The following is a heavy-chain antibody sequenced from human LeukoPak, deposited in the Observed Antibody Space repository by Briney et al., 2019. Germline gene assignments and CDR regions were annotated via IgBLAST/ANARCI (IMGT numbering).Heavy chain of an antibody. CDR1: GYSISSGYY. Sequence: SGTLSLTRAVSGYSISSGYYWGWIRQPPGKGLEWIGSIYHSGSTYYNPSLKSRVTISVDTSKNQFSLKLSSVTAADTAVYYCTRGSIAYYYMDVWGKGTTVTISS. CDR3: TRGSIAYYYMDV. J-gene: IGHJ6*03. D-gene: IGHD3-22*01. CDR2: IYHSGST. V-gene: IGHV4-38-2*01.